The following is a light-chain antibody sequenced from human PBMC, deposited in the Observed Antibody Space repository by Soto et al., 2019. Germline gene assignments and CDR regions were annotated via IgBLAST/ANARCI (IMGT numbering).Light chain of an antibody. V-gene: IGLV2-14*01. CDR3: SSYTSSNTFV. Sequence: QSVLAQPASVSGSPGQSIAISCTGTSSDVGRYNYVSWFQQHPGKAPKLMIYDVSNRPSGVSDRFSGSKSGNTASLTISGLQAEDEADYYCSSYTSSNTFVFGTGTKLTVL. CDR2: DVS. CDR1: SSDVGRYNY. J-gene: IGLJ1*01.